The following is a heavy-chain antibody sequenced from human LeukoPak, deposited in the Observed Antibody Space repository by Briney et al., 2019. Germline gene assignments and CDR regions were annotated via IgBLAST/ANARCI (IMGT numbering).Heavy chain of an antibody. J-gene: IGHJ6*02. CDR3: ARDRRYSMDV. CDR2: INSDGSYT. Sequence: GGSLRLSCAASGFTFSSYWMSWVRQAPGKGLVWVSRINSDGSYTSYADSVKGRFTISRDNAKNTVYLQMNSLTAEDTAVYYCARDRRYSMDVWGQGITVTVSS. D-gene: IGHD2-2*02. CDR1: GFTFSSYW. V-gene: IGHV3-74*01.